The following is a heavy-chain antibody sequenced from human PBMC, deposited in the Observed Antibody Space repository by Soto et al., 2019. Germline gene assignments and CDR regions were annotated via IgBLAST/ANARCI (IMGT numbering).Heavy chain of an antibody. D-gene: IGHD3-9*01. CDR2: ISAYNGNT. CDR3: ARAVTLVLRYFNWLARGSENYGMDV. V-gene: IGHV1-18*04. J-gene: IGHJ6*01. Sequence: GSAVKVSCKASGYTFTSYGISWVRQAPGQGLEWMGWISAYNGNTNYAQKLQGRVTMTTDTSTSTAYMELRSLRSDDTAVYYCARAVTLVLRYFNWLARGSENYGMDVWG. CDR1: GYTFTSYG.